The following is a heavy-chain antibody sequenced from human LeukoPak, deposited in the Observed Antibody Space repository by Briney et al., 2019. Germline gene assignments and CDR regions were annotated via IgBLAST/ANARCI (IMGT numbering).Heavy chain of an antibody. J-gene: IGHJ6*02. Sequence: ASVKVSCKASGYTITSYDINWVRQATGQGLEWMGWMNPNSGNTGYAQKFQGRVTMTRNTSISTAYMELSSLRSEGTAVYYCARWGAYDFTSYYYYGMDVWGQGTTVTVSS. CDR1: GYTITSYD. D-gene: IGHD3-3*01. V-gene: IGHV1-8*01. CDR2: MNPNSGNT. CDR3: ARWGAYDFTSYYYYGMDV.